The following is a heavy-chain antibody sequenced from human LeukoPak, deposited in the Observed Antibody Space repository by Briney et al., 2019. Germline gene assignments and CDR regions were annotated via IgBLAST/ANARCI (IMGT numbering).Heavy chain of an antibody. Sequence: GGSLRLSCAASGFAFSTFAMVWVRQPPGKGLEWVSSIFPSGGEIHYADSVRGRFTISRDNSKSTLSLQMNSLRAEDTAIYYCATYRQVLLPFESWGQGTLVTVSS. V-gene: IGHV3-23*01. J-gene: IGHJ4*02. CDR1: GFAFSTFA. CDR2: IFPSGGEI. D-gene: IGHD2-8*02. CDR3: ATYRQVLLPFES.